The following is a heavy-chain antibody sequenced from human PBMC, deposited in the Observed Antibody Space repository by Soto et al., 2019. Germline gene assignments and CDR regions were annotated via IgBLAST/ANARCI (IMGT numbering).Heavy chain of an antibody. CDR2: ISSSGTYI. CDR3: VRAGHVFDVHYYGMDL. CDR1: GFTFNDYS. D-gene: IGHD3-10*01. Sequence: VGSLRLSCEASGFTFNDYSMDWVRQAPEKGLEWVSSISSSGTYIYYADSVKGRFAISKDNANNVMYLQMDTLRAEDTAVYYCVRAGHVFDVHYYGMDLWGQGTTVTSP. J-gene: IGHJ6*02. V-gene: IGHV3-21*01.